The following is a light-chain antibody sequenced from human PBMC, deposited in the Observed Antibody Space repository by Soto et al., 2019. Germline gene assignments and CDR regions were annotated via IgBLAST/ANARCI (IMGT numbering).Light chain of an antibody. CDR3: LQDYNYPLT. J-gene: IGKJ3*01. Sequence: AIQMTQSPSSLSASVGDRVTVTCRASQGIRNDLGWYQQKPGKAPKLLIYAASSLQSGVPSRFSGSGSGTDFTLTISSQPPEDFATYYCLQDYNYPLTFGPGTKVDIK. CDR2: AAS. V-gene: IGKV1-6*01. CDR1: QGIRND.